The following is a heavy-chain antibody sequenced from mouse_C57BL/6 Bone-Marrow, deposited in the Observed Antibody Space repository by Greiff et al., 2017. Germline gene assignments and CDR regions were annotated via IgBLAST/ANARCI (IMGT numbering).Heavy chain of an antibody. CDR1: GFTFSSYA. J-gene: IGHJ3*01. D-gene: IGHD1-1*01. Sequence: EVQLVESGGGLVKPGGSLKLSCAASGFTFSSYAMSWVRQTPEKRLEWVATISDGGSYTYYPDNVKGRFTISRDNAKNNLSLQMSHLKSEDTAMYYCATYGSSLWFAYWGQGTLVTVSA. V-gene: IGHV5-4*01. CDR3: ATYGSSLWFAY. CDR2: ISDGGSYT.